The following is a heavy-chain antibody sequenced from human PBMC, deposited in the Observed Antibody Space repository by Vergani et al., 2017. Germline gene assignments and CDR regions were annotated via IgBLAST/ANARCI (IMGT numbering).Heavy chain of an antibody. J-gene: IGHJ6*03. CDR2: ISYDGSNK. Sequence: VQLVESGGGLVQPGGSLRLSCAASGFTFSSYAMHWVRQAPGKGLEWVAVISYDGSNKYYADSVKGRFTISRDNSKNTLYLQMNSLRAEDTAVYYCARAYRSDMDVWGKGTTVTVSS. V-gene: IGHV3-30-3*01. CDR1: GFTFSSYA. CDR3: ARAYRSDMDV.